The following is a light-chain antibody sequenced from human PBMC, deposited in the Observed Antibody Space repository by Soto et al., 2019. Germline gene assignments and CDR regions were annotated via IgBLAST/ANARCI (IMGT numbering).Light chain of an antibody. V-gene: IGKV1-17*01. Sequence: DIQMTQSPSSLSASVGDRVTITCRASQGIRKDLGWYQQKPGKAPKRLIYAASSLHSGVPSRFSGSGSGTEFTLTISSLQPEDFATYYCLQHNSYPRTFGQGTKVEIK. CDR1: QGIRKD. CDR2: AAS. CDR3: LQHNSYPRT. J-gene: IGKJ1*01.